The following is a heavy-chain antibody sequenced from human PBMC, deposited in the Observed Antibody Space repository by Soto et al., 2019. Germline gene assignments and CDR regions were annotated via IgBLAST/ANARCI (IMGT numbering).Heavy chain of an antibody. CDR2: IYHSGST. J-gene: IGHJ5*02. D-gene: IGHD2-8*01. CDR1: GGSISSSNW. Sequence: NPSETLSLTCAVSGGSISSSNWWSWVRQPPGKGLEWIGEIYHSGSTNYNPSLKSRVTISVDKSKNQFSLKLSSVTAADTAVYYCASTYCTNGVCYGANWFDPWGQGTLVTVSS. V-gene: IGHV4-4*02. CDR3: ASTYCTNGVCYGANWFDP.